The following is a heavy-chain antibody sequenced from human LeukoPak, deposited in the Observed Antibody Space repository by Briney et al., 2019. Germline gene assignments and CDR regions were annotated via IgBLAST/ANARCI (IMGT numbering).Heavy chain of an antibody. CDR1: GYTFTSYD. V-gene: IGHV1-8*03. D-gene: IGHD1-1*01. CDR3: ARDAPRTPNWFDP. J-gene: IGHJ5*02. CDR2: MNPNSGNT. Sequence: GASVKVSCKASGYTFTSYDINWVRQATGQGLEWMGWMNPNSGNTGYAQKFQGRVTITRNTSISTAYMELRSLRSDDTAVYYCARDAPRTPNWFDPWGQGTLVTVSS.